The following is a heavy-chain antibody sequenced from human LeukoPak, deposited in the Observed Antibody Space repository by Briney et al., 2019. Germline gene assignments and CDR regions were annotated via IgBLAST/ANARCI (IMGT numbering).Heavy chain of an antibody. CDR1: GCTFSSYA. CDR2: IIPIFGTA. CDR3: ARDYDYGDYVRFDY. V-gene: IGHV1-69*05. J-gene: IGHJ4*02. D-gene: IGHD4-17*01. Sequence: SVKVSCKASGCTFSSYAISWVRQAPGQGLEGMGRIIPIFGTANYAQKFQGRVTITTDESTSTAYMELSSLRSEDTAVYYCARDYDYGDYVRFDYWGQGTLVTVSS.